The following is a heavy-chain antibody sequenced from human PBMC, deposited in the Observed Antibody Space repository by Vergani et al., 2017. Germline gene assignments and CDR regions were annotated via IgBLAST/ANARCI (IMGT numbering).Heavy chain of an antibody. CDR3: ARATVGGYCSSTSCSPHEWFDP. D-gene: IGHD2-2*01. CDR2: IYYSGST. J-gene: IGHJ5*02. Sequence: QVQLQESGPGLVKPSETLSLTCTVSGGSISSYYWSWIRQPPGKGLEWIGYIYYSGSTNYNPSLKSRFTISVDTSKNQFSLKLSSVTAADTAVYYCARATVGGYCSSTSCSPHEWFDPWGQGTLVTVSS. CDR1: GGSISSYY. V-gene: IGHV4-59*01.